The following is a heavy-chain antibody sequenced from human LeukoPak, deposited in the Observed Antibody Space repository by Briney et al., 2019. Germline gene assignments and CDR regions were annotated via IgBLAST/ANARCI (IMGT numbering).Heavy chain of an antibody. D-gene: IGHD1-1*01. CDR2: IYHSGNP. Sequence: PSETLTLTCTVSSGSISSGAYYWRWIRQHPGKGLEWIGYIYHSGNPYYSPSLKSRVAISVDTSKNQFSLKLSSVTAADTAVYYCARVERGPAVWGQGTLVTVSS. J-gene: IGHJ4*02. CDR1: SGSISSGAYY. V-gene: IGHV4-31*03. CDR3: ARVERGPAV.